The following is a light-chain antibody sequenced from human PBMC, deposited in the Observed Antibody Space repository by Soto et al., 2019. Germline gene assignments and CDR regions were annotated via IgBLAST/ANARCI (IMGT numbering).Light chain of an antibody. Sequence: DIQMTQSPSSLSASVGDRVTITCRASQSIGNYLNWYQQKLGKAPNLLIYAASSLQSGVPSRFSGSGSETDFTLTISSLQPEDFAIYYCQQSFSTPYTFGQGTKLEIK. CDR2: AAS. V-gene: IGKV1-39*01. J-gene: IGKJ2*01. CDR1: QSIGNY. CDR3: QQSFSTPYT.